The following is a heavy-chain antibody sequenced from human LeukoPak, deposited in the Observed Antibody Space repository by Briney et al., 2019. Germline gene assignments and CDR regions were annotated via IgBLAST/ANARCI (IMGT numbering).Heavy chain of an antibody. J-gene: IGHJ5*02. Sequence: SETLSLTCTVSRGSISSSSYYWGWIRQPPGKGLEWIGNIYYSGNTYHNPSLKSRVTISVDTSKNQFSLKLSSVTAADTAVYYCARADVRWFGELLYETWFDPWGQGTLVTVSS. D-gene: IGHD3-10*01. CDR2: IYYSGNT. CDR3: ARADVRWFGELLYETWFDP. V-gene: IGHV4-39*07. CDR1: RGSISSSSYY.